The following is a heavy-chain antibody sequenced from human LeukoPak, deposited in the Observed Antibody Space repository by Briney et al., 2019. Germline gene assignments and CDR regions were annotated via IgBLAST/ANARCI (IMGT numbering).Heavy chain of an antibody. Sequence: GGSLRLSCAASGFTFSSYAMSWVRQAPGKGLEWVSAISGSGGSTYYADSVKGRFTISRDNSKNTLYPQMNSLRAEDTAVYYCAKGYEQSTAGHFDYWGQGTLVIVSS. D-gene: IGHD6-13*01. CDR2: ISGSGGST. CDR1: GFTFSSYA. V-gene: IGHV3-23*01. CDR3: AKGYEQSTAGHFDY. J-gene: IGHJ4*02.